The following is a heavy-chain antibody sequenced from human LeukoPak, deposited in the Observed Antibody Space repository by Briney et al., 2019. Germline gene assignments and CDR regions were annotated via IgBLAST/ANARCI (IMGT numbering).Heavy chain of an antibody. Sequence: PSETLSLTCTVSGGSISSSSYYWGWIRQPPGKGLEWIGSIYYSGSTYYNPSLKSRVTISVDTSKNQFSLKLSSVTAADTAVCYCARAVRRGVYFDYWGQGTLVIVSS. V-gene: IGHV4-39*01. CDR3: ARAVRRGVYFDY. CDR2: IYYSGST. CDR1: GGSISSSSYY. D-gene: IGHD3-10*01. J-gene: IGHJ4*02.